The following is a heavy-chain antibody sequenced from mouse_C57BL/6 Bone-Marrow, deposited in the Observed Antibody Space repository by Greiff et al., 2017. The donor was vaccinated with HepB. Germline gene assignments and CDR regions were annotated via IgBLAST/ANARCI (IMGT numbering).Heavy chain of an antibody. J-gene: IGHJ2*01. CDR2: IDPSDSYT. Sequence: VQLQQPGAELVKPGASVKLSCKASGYTFTSYWMQWVKQRPGQGLEWIGEIDPSDSYTNYNQKFKGKATLTVYTSSSTAYMQLSSLTSEDAAVYYCARGYYGSSDYWGQGTTLTVSS. V-gene: IGHV1-50*01. CDR3: ARGYYGSSDY. CDR1: GYTFTSYW. D-gene: IGHD1-1*01.